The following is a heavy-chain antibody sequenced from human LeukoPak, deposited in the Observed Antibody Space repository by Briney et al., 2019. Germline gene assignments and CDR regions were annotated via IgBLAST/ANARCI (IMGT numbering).Heavy chain of an antibody. CDR2: ISSSGTYI. J-gene: IGHJ4*02. Sequence: GGSLRLSCAASGFTVSSNYMSWVRQAPGKGLEWVSSISSSGTYIYYAASLKGRFTISRDNAKNSLYLQMNSLRAEDTAVYYCARDSSGYLGHIDYWGQGTLVTVSS. V-gene: IGHV3-21*01. D-gene: IGHD3-22*01. CDR3: ARDSSGYLGHIDY. CDR1: GFTVSSNY.